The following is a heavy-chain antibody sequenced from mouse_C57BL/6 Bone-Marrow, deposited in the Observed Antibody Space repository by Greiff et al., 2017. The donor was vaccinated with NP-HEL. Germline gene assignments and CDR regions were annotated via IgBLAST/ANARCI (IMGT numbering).Heavy chain of an antibody. Sequence: VQLQPSGAELVRPGASVKLSCKASGYTFTDYYINWVKQRPGQGLEWIARIYPGSGNTYYNEKFKGKATLTAEKSSSTAYMQLSSLTSEDSAVYFCARTVTWGQGTLVTVSA. CDR1: GYTFTDYY. J-gene: IGHJ3*01. CDR3: ARTVT. CDR2: IYPGSGNT. D-gene: IGHD2-3*01. V-gene: IGHV1-76*01.